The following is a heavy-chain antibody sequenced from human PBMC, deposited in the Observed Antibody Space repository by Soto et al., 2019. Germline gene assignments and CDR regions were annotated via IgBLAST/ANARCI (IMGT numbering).Heavy chain of an antibody. CDR1: GGSISSSSYY. CDR2: IYYSGST. Sequence: QLQLQESGPGLVKPSETLSLTCTVSGGSISSSSYYWGWIRQPPGKGLAWIGSIYYSGSTYYNPSLKSRVTISADTSKNQFSLKLSSVTAADTAVYYCARHGDSSGWYYFDYWGQGTLVTVSS. V-gene: IGHV4-39*01. D-gene: IGHD6-19*01. J-gene: IGHJ4*02. CDR3: ARHGDSSGWYYFDY.